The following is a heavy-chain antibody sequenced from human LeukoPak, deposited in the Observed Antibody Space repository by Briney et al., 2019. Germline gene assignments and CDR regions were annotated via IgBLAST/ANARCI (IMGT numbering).Heavy chain of an antibody. CDR3: AKDHQAAYFDP. D-gene: IGHD2-15*01. CDR2: IRNDGSIK. V-gene: IGHV3-30*02. J-gene: IGHJ4*02. Sequence: PGGSLRLSCAASGCTFSSYGMHWVRQAPGKGLEWVAFIRNDGSIKYHADSVKGRFTISRDNSKNTVYLQVNSLRAEDTAVYYCAKDHQAAYFDPWGQGSLVTVSS. CDR1: GCTFSSYG.